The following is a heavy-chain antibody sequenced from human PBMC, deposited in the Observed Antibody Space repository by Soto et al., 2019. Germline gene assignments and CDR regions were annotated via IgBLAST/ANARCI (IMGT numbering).Heavy chain of an antibody. J-gene: IGHJ4*02. Sequence: EVQLLESGGGLVQPGGCLRLSCAASGFTFSSYAMSWVRQAPGKGLEWVSAISGSGGSTYYAASVKGRFNISRDNSKNTLYLQMNSLRAEDTAVYYGAKLRGTTGSHNDYWGQGTLVTVSS. CDR2: ISGSGGST. V-gene: IGHV3-23*01. CDR1: GFTFSSYA. D-gene: IGHD4-4*01. CDR3: AKLRGTTGSHNDY.